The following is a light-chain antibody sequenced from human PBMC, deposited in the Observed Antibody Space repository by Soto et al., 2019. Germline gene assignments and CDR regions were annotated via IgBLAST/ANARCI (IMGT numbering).Light chain of an antibody. Sequence: EIVLTQSPATLSVSPGERATLTCRASQTVGTSLARYKQKPGQAPRLLIYVASTRATGVPSRFSGSGSGTEFALTISSLQSEDFAVYYCQQHNAWPLNFGGGTKVEIK. CDR2: VAS. CDR1: QTVGTS. V-gene: IGKV3-15*01. CDR3: QQHNAWPLN. J-gene: IGKJ4*01.